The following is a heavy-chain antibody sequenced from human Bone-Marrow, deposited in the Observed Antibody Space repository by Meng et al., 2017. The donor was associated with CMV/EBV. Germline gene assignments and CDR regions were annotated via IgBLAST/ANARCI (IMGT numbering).Heavy chain of an antibody. CDR1: GLNFNRW. D-gene: IGHD5-18*01. V-gene: IGHV3-7*01. CDR2: IKPDEIEI. CDR3: ASHDTATFPGVAH. J-gene: IGHJ5*02. Sequence: GGSLRLSCAASGLNFNRWLSWVRQAPGKGLEWVAMIKPDEIEIHYVDSVKGRFTISRDNAKKSLYLQMNSLRVEDTAVYFCASHDTATFPGVAHWGQGTLVTVSS.